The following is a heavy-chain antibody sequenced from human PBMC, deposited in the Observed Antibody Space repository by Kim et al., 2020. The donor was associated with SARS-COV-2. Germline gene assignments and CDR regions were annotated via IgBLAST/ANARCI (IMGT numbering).Heavy chain of an antibody. CDR2: FDPEDGET. CDR1: GYTLTELS. Sequence: ASVKVSCKVSGYTLTELSMHWVRQAPGKGLEWMGGFDPEDGETIYAQKFQGRVTMTEDTSTDTAYMELSSLRSEDTAVHYCATGSPFPYSSGWYDPWGQGTLVTVSS. D-gene: IGHD6-19*01. V-gene: IGHV1-24*01. CDR3: ATGSPFPYSSGWYDP. J-gene: IGHJ5*02.